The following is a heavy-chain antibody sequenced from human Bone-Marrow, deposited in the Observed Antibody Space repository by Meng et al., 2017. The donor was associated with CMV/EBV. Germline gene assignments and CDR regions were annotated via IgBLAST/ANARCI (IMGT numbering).Heavy chain of an antibody. D-gene: IGHD3-9*01. CDR3: ARDLSFAYYDILTGNPRDYSYYGMDV. CDR1: GFTFSSYA. Sequence: GESLKISCAVAGFTFSSYAMHWVRQAPGKGLEWVAVISYDGSNKYNADSVKGRFTISRDNSKNTLYLQMNSLRAEDTAVYYCARDLSFAYYDILTGNPRDYSYYGMDVWGQGTTVTVSS. V-gene: IGHV3-30-3*01. J-gene: IGHJ6*02. CDR2: ISYDGSNK.